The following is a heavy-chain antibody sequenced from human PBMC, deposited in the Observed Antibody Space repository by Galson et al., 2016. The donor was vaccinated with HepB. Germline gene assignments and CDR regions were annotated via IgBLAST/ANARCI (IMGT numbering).Heavy chain of an antibody. D-gene: IGHD6-19*01. CDR2: IYYSGRT. V-gene: IGHV4-59*01. Sequence: SETLYLTCTVSGASISGYYLSWIRQPPGKGLEWIGYIYYSGRTNYNPSLKSRVTISVDTSKNQFSLKLSSVTAADTAVYYCARDDSGGWYGFHYGMDVWSQGTTVTVSS. J-gene: IGHJ6*02. CDR3: ARDDSGGWYGFHYGMDV. CDR1: GASISGYY.